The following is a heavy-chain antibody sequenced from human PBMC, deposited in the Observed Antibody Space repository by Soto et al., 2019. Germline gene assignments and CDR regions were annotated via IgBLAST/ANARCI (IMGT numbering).Heavy chain of an antibody. CDR1: GGSISSGGYS. CDR3: ARVMGWFDP. CDR2: IYHSGST. J-gene: IGHJ5*02. V-gene: IGHV4-30-2*01. Sequence: PSETLSLTCAVSGGSISSGGYSWSWILQPPGKGLEWIGYIYHSGSTYYNPSLKSRVTISVDRSKNQFSLKLSSVTAADTAVYYCARVMGWFDPWGQGTLVTVSS. D-gene: IGHD1-26*01.